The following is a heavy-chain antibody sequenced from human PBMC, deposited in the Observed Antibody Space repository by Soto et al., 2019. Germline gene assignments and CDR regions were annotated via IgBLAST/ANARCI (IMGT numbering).Heavy chain of an antibody. CDR2: IRSKANSYAT. D-gene: IGHD5-18*01. CDR1: GFTFSGSA. Sequence: EVQLVESGGGLVQPGGSLKLSCAASGFTFSGSAMHWVRQASGKGLEWVGRIRSKANSYATAYAASVKGTFTISRDDSKNTAYLQMNSLKTEDTAVYYCTNPQLYYGMDVWGQGTTVTVSS. CDR3: TNPQLYYGMDV. V-gene: IGHV3-73*02. J-gene: IGHJ6*02.